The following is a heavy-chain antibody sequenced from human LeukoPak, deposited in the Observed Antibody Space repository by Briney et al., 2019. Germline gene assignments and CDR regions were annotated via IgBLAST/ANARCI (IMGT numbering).Heavy chain of an antibody. CDR3: ARGYSSGVGGEYYFDY. V-gene: IGHV1-46*01. CDR1: GYTFTSYY. Sequence: GASVKVSCKASGYTFTSYYMHWVRQAPGQGLEWMGIINPSGGSTSYAQKFQGRVTMTRDMSTSTVYMELSSLRSEDTAVYYCARGYSSGVGGEYYFDYWGQGTLVTVSS. J-gene: IGHJ4*02. CDR2: INPSGGST. D-gene: IGHD6-19*01.